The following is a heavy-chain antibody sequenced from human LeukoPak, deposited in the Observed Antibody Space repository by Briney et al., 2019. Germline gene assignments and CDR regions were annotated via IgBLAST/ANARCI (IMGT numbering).Heavy chain of an antibody. CDR2: ISTSGTTI. J-gene: IGHJ4*02. CDR1: GFTFSSYG. V-gene: IGHV3-48*03. D-gene: IGHD4-17*01. CDR3: ARVSRLRHFDY. Sequence: PGGSLRLSCAASGFTFSSYGINWVRQAPGKGLEWVSYISTSGTTIYYADSVQGRFTISRGNAKNSLYLQMNSLRAEDTAVYYCARVSRLRHFDYWGQGTLVTASS.